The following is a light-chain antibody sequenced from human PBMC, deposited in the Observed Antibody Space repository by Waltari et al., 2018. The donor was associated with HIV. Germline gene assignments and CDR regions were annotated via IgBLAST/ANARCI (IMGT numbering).Light chain of an antibody. J-gene: IGLJ2*01. CDR1: NSDIGGYNY. Sequence: QSALTPPPSASGSPGQSVTLSCTVTNSDIGGYNYVSWYQQHPGKAPKLVISEVPKRPSGVPDRFSGSKSGTTASLTVSGLQAEDEADYYCSSYADRNGFYVVFGGGTRLTVL. CDR3: SSYADRNGFYVV. CDR2: EVP. V-gene: IGLV2-8*01.